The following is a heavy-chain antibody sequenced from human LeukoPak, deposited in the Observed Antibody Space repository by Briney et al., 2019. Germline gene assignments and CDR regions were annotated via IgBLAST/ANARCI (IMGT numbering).Heavy chain of an antibody. V-gene: IGHV1-2*02. CDR1: GYTFTGYY. Sequence: ASVKVSCKASGYTFTGYYMHWVRQPPGQGLEWMGWINPNSGGTNYAQKFQGRVTMTRDTSISTAYMELSRLRSDDTAVYYCASITMVRGVPVKFDYWGQGTLVTVSS. D-gene: IGHD3-10*01. CDR3: ASITMVRGVPVKFDY. J-gene: IGHJ4*02. CDR2: INPNSGGT.